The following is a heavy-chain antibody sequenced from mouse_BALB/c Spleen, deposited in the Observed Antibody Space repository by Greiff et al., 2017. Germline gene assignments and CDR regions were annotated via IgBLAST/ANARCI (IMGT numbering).Heavy chain of an antibody. CDR1: GYSFTSYW. CDR3: ARAITTATFDY. J-gene: IGHJ2*01. CDR2: IDPSDSET. D-gene: IGHD1-2*01. V-gene: IGHV1S127*01. Sequence: QVQLQQSGPQLVRPGASVKISCKASGYSFTSYWMHWVKQRPGQGLEWIGMIDPSDSETRLNQKFKDKATLTVDKSSSTAYMQLSSSTSEDSAVYYCARAITTATFDYWGQGTTLTVSS.